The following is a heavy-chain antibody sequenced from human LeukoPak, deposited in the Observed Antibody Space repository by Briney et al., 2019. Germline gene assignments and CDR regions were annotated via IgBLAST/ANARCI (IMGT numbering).Heavy chain of an antibody. V-gene: IGHV4-59*08. Sequence: PSETLSLTCTVSGGSMNNYSWTWIRQSPGKGLEWIGYIYYSGSTNYSPSLMSRVTISVDTSKNQFSLKLSSVTAADTAVYYCARPRSQWLGNYAFDIWGQGTMLTVSS. CDR2: IYYSGST. CDR1: GGSMNNYS. J-gene: IGHJ3*02. D-gene: IGHD6-19*01. CDR3: ARPRSQWLGNYAFDI.